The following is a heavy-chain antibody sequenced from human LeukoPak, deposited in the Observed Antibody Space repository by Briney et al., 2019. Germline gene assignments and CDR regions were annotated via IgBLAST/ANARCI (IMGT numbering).Heavy chain of an antibody. CDR1: GGSFSGYY. J-gene: IGHJ2*01. V-gene: IGHV4-34*01. CDR2: IYYSGST. Sequence: SETLSLTCAVYGGSFSGYYWGWIRQPPGKGLEWIGGIYYSGSTYYNPSLKSRVTISVDTSENQFSLKLSSVTAADTAVYYCARRRGGDYGDSYYWYFDLWGRGTLVTVSS. CDR3: ARRRGGDYGDSYYWYFDL. D-gene: IGHD4-17*01.